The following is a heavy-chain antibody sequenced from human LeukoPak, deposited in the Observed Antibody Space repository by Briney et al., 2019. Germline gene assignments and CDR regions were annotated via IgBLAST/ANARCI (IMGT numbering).Heavy chain of an antibody. CDR2: INPNSGGT. CDR3: ARSKDSSGYYDNHLDY. V-gene: IGHV1-2*02. CDR1: GYTFTGYY. J-gene: IGHJ4*02. D-gene: IGHD3-22*01. Sequence: GASVKVSCKASGYTFTGYYMHWVRQAPGQGLEWMGWINPNSGGTNYAQKFQGRVAMTRDTSISTAYMGLSRLRSDDTAVYYCARSKDSSGYYDNHLDYWGQGTLVTVSS.